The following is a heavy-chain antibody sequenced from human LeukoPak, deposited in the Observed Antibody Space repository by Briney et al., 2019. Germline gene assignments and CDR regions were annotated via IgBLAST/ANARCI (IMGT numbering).Heavy chain of an antibody. CDR3: ARQRDSPLWPSGLYYYYYMDV. Sequence: PSETLSLTCTVSGGSISSSSYYWGWIRQPPGKGLEWIGSIYYSGSTYYNPSLKSRVTISVDTSKNQFSLKLSSVTAADTAVYYCARQRDSPLWPSGLYYYYYMDVWGKGTTVTISS. D-gene: IGHD5-18*01. CDR2: IYYSGST. J-gene: IGHJ6*03. V-gene: IGHV4-39*01. CDR1: GGSISSSSYY.